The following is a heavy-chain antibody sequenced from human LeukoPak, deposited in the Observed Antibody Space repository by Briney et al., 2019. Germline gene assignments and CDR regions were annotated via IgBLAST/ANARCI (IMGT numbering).Heavy chain of an antibody. D-gene: IGHD3-3*01. CDR3: ARTSASYYYYMDV. CDR1: GGSISSSPYY. Sequence: SETLSLTCTVSGGSISSSPYYWGWIRQPPGKGLEWIGYIYFVGSANYNPSLKSRVTISLDKSRKQVSLNLNSVTAADTAVYYCARTSASYYYYMDVWGKGTAVTISS. V-gene: IGHV4-61*05. CDR2: IYFVGSA. J-gene: IGHJ6*03.